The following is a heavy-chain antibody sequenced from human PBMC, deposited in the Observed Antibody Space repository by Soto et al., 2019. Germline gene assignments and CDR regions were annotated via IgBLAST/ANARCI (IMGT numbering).Heavy chain of an antibody. CDR1: GGSISSGGYS. V-gene: IGHV4-30-2*01. CDR2: IYHSGST. CDR3: ARTAHIAVDGYYNWFDP. D-gene: IGHD6-19*01. J-gene: IGHJ5*02. Sequence: KASETLSLTCAVSGGSISSGGYSWSWIRQPPGKGLEWIGYIYHSGSTYYNPSLKSRVTISVDRSKNQFSLKLSSVTAADTAVYYCARTAHIAVDGYYNWFDPWGQGTLVTVSS.